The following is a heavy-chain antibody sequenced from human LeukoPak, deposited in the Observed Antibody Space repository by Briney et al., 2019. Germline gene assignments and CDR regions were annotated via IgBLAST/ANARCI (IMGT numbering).Heavy chain of an antibody. D-gene: IGHD1-26*01. CDR1: GGSISSSSYY. V-gene: IGHV4-39*01. J-gene: IGHJ4*02. Sequence: SETLSLTCTVSGGSISSSSYYWGWIRQPPGKGLEWIGNIYSSGSTYYNASPQSRVTISIDTSKNQFSLRLNSVTAADTAMYYCAKSGGYGLIDYWGQGTRVTVSS. CDR2: IYSSGST. CDR3: AKSGGYGLIDY.